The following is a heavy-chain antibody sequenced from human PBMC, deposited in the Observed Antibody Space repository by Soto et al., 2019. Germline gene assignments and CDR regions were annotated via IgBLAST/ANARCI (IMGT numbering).Heavy chain of an antibody. D-gene: IGHD2-21*01. Sequence: PGGSLRLSCTVSGFTFSTYWMSWVRQSPGKGLEWVASVKQDGTDKYYVDSVKGRFTISRDNARNSLYLQMNSLRVEDTAVYYCARDPLREGGGDTRYVGFDYWGQGSPVTVYS. V-gene: IGHV3-7*01. CDR1: GFTFSTYW. J-gene: IGHJ4*02. CDR2: VKQDGTDK. CDR3: ARDPLREGGGDTRYVGFDY.